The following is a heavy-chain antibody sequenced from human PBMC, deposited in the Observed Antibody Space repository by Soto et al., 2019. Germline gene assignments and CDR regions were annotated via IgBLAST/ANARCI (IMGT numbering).Heavy chain of an antibody. CDR3: AKDRTPQGIAARSRDSLPAD. CDR1: GFTFSSYA. D-gene: IGHD6-6*01. Sequence: GGSLRLSCAASGFTFSSYAMSWVRQAPGKGLEWVSAISGSGGSTYYADSVKGRFTISRDNSKNTLYLQMNSLRAEDTAVYYCAKDRTPQGIAARSRDSLPADWGQGTLVTVSS. J-gene: IGHJ4*02. CDR2: ISGSGGST. V-gene: IGHV3-23*01.